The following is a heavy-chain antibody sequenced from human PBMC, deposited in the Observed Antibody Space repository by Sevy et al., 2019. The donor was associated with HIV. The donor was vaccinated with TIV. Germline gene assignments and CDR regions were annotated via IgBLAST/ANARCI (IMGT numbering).Heavy chain of an antibody. CDR2: ISSSSSTI. CDR1: GFTFSSYS. Sequence: GGSLRLSCAASGFTFSSYSMNWVRQAPGKGLEWVSYISSSSSTIYYADSVKGRFTFSRDNAKNSLYLQMNSRRDEDTSVYYLAREWVGAACYYYYYCMDVWGQGTTVTVSS. D-gene: IGHD3-16*01. J-gene: IGHJ6*02. V-gene: IGHV3-48*02. CDR3: AREWVGAACYYYYYCMDV.